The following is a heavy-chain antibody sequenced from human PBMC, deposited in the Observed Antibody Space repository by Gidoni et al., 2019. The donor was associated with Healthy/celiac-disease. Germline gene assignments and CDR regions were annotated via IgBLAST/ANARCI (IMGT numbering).Heavy chain of an antibody. D-gene: IGHD2-15*01. CDR2: IYPSGST. J-gene: IGHJ4*02. Sequence: QLQLQESGSGLVKPSQTLSLTCAVSGGSISSGGYSWSWIRQPPGKGLEWIGYIYPSGSTYYNPSLKSRVTISVDRSKNQFSLKLSSVTAADTAVYYCAREGRYCSGGSCYSTFDYWGQGTLVTVSS. CDR3: AREGRYCSGGSCYSTFDY. CDR1: GGSISSGGYS. V-gene: IGHV4-30-2*01.